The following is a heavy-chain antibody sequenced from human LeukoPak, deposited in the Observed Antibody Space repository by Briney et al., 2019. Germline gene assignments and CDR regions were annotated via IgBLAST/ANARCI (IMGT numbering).Heavy chain of an antibody. CDR3: ARGNGYSYGYDY. CDR1: GASMSSFY. D-gene: IGHD5-18*01. J-gene: IGHJ4*02. Sequence: SGTLSLTCTVSGASMSSFYWSWIRQSPGKGLEWIGYIYSSGSTNYNPSLKSRVTISVDTSKSQFSLKLSSVTAADTAVYYCARGNGYSYGYDYWGQGTLVTVSS. CDR2: IYSSGST. V-gene: IGHV4-59*01.